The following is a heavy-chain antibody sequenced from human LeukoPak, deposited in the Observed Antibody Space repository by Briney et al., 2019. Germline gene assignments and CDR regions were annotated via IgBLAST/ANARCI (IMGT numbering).Heavy chain of an antibody. CDR2: IYYSGST. Sequence: PSETLSLTCTVSGGSISSYYWSWIRQPPGKGLEWIGYIYYSGSTNYNPSLKSRVTISVDTSKNQFSQKLSSVTAADTAVYYCARDSCSSTSCYDSWGQGTLVTVSS. CDR3: ARDSCSSTSCYDS. V-gene: IGHV4-59*01. D-gene: IGHD2-2*01. J-gene: IGHJ5*02. CDR1: GGSISSYY.